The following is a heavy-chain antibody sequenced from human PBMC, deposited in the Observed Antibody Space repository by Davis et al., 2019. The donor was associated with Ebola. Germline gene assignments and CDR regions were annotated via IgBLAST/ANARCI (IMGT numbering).Heavy chain of an antibody. Sequence: GGSLRLSCAASGFTFSSYSMNWVRQAPGKGLEWVSSISSSSSYIYYADSVKGRFTISRANAKNSLYLQMNSLRAEDTAVYYCARDNVAAPPWATPEIYGMDVWGKGTTVTVSS. D-gene: IGHD2-15*01. CDR3: ARDNVAAPPWATPEIYGMDV. V-gene: IGHV3-21*01. J-gene: IGHJ6*04. CDR2: ISSSSSYI. CDR1: GFTFSSYS.